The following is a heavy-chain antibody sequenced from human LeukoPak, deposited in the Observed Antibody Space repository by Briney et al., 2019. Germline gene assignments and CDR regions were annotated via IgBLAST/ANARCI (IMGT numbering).Heavy chain of an antibody. CDR2: IRYDGSNK. CDR1: GFTFSSYG. D-gene: IGHD3-22*01. Sequence: GGSLRLSCAAPGFTFSSYGMHWVRQAPGKGLEWVAFIRYDGSNKYYADSVKGRFTISRDNSKNTLYLQMNSLRAEDTAVYYCAKEFGSITMIVVGPDYWGQGTLVTVSS. CDR3: AKEFGSITMIVVGPDY. J-gene: IGHJ4*02. V-gene: IGHV3-30*02.